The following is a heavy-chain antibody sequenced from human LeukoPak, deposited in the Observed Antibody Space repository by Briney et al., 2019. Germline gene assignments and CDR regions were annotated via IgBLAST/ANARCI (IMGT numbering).Heavy chain of an antibody. CDR2: ISYDGSNK. CDR1: GFTFSSYA. J-gene: IGHJ4*02. V-gene: IGHV3-30*04. Sequence: GRSLRLSCAASGFTFSSYAMHWVRQAPGKGLEWVAVISYDGSNKYYADSVKGRFTISRDNSKNTLYLQMNSLRAEDTAVYYCARATTVVTPIDYWGQGTLVTVSS. D-gene: IGHD4-23*01. CDR3: ARATTVVTPIDY.